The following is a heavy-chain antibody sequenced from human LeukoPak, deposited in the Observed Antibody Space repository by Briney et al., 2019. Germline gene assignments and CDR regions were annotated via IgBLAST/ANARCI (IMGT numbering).Heavy chain of an antibody. D-gene: IGHD2-2*02. CDR3: ARQGYCSSNRCYIIGDDAFDI. Sequence: GASVKASCKASGYTFTSYGISWVRQAPGRGLEWMGWISAYNGNTNYAQQLQGRVTMTTDTSTSTAYMEQRSLRSDDTAVYYCARQGYCSSNRCYIIGDDAFDIWGQGTMVTVSS. CDR1: GYTFTSYG. J-gene: IGHJ3*02. V-gene: IGHV1-18*01. CDR2: ISAYNGNT.